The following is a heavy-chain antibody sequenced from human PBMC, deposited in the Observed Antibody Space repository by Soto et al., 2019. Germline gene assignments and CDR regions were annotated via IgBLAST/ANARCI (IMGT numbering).Heavy chain of an antibody. CDR2: ISGSGGST. D-gene: IGHD4-4*01. CDR3: AKDGVYSNYVREFDY. J-gene: IGHJ4*02. CDR1: GFTFSSYA. V-gene: IGHV3-23*01. Sequence: GGSLRLSCAASGFTFSSYAMSWVRQAPGKGLEWVSAISGSGGSTYYADSVKGRFTISRDNSKNTLYLQMNSLRAEDTAVYYCAKDGVYSNYVREFDYWGQGTLVTVSS.